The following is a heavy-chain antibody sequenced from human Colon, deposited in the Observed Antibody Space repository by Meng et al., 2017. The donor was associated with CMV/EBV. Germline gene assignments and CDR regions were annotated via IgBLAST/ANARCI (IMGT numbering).Heavy chain of an antibody. V-gene: IGHV3-23*03. J-gene: IGHJ5*02. Sequence: GGSLRLSCAASGFTFRSYDMSWVRQAPGKGLEWVAVIYSGDSTTLYADSVKGRFIISRENSKNTLYLQMNSLRAEDTAVYYCAKSPHPRSGYYNAGFDPWGQGTLVTVSS. CDR2: IYSGDSTT. CDR1: GFTFRSYD. D-gene: IGHD3-22*01. CDR3: AKSPHPRSGYYNAGFDP.